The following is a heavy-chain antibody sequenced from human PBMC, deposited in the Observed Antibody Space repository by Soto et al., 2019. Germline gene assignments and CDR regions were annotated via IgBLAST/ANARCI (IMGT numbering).Heavy chain of an antibody. V-gene: IGHV4-61*08. D-gene: IGHD2-2*01. CDR2: IYYSGST. Sequence: PSETLSLTCAVSGGSISSYDYSWSWIPPPPGKGLEWIGYIYYSGSTNYNPSLKSRVTISVDKSKNQFSLKLSSVTAADTAVYYCAGDCSSTSCYAGSAFDIWGQGTMVTVSS. CDR3: AGDCSSTSCYAGSAFDI. J-gene: IGHJ3*02. CDR1: GGSISSYDYS.